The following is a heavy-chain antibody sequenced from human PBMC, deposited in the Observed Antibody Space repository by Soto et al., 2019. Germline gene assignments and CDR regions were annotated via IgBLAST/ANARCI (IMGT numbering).Heavy chain of an antibody. D-gene: IGHD6-13*01. CDR1: GGSISSYY. V-gene: IGHV4-59*08. CDR2: IYYSGST. J-gene: IGHJ4*02. CDR3: ARSGSSWTFDY. Sequence: QVQLQESGPGLVKPSETLSLTCTVSGGSISSYYWSWIRQPPGKGLEWIGYIYYSGSTNYNPSLKSRVTISVDTSKNQFSLKLSSVTAADTGVYYCARSGSSWTFDYWGQGTLVTVSS.